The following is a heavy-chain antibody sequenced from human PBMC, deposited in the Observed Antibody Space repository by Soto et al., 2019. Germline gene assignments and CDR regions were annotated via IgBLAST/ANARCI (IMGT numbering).Heavy chain of an antibody. CDR1: GGSFSGYY. J-gene: IGHJ6*02. CDR2: INHSGST. CDR3: ARGGIVVVPAAPRYYYYYGMDV. D-gene: IGHD2-2*01. Sequence: PSETLSLTCAVYGGSFSGYYWSWIRQPPGKGLEWIGKINHSGSTNYNPSLKSRVTISVDTSKNQFSLKLSSVTAADTAVYYCARGGIVVVPAAPRYYYYYGMDVWGQGTTVTVS. V-gene: IGHV4-34*01.